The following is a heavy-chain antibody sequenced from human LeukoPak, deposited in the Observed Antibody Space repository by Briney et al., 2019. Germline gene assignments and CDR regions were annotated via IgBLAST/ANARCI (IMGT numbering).Heavy chain of an antibody. V-gene: IGHV4-31*03. CDR2: IYYSGNT. D-gene: IGHD3-10*01. CDR1: GGPINSGGFH. Sequence: SQTLSLTCTVSGGPINSGGFHWSWIRQHPGKGLEWIGYIYYSGNTGYNPSLKSRVTISIDTSRNQFSLQLRSVTAADTAVYYCARGQLIIEWKYYGMDVWGQGTTVTVSS. J-gene: IGHJ6*02. CDR3: ARGQLIIEWKYYGMDV.